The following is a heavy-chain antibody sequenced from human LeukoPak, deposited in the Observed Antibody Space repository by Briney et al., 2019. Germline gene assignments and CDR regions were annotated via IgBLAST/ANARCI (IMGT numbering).Heavy chain of an antibody. CDR1: GFTFSSYW. CDR3: ARWAGYSSGAFDY. CDR2: IKQDGSEK. V-gene: IGHV3-7*04. D-gene: IGHD6-19*01. Sequence: GGSLRLSCAASGFTFSSYWMSWVRQAPGKGLEWVANIKQDGSEKYYVDSVKGRFTISRDNAKNSLYLQMNSLRAEDTAVYYCARWAGYSSGAFDYWGQGTLVTVSS. J-gene: IGHJ4*02.